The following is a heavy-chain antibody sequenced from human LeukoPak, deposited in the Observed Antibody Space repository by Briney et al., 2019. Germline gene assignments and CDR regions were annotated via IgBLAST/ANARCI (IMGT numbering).Heavy chain of an antibody. D-gene: IGHD2-21*02. CDR2: MNPNSGNT. J-gene: IGHJ6*03. Sequence: GASVKVSCKASGYTFTSYDINWVRQATGQGLEWMGWMNPNSGNTGYAQKFQGRVTMTRNTSISTAYMELSSLRSEDTAVYYCARDSTPPKFVVVTADGPYYMDVWGKGTTVTVSS. CDR1: GYTFTSYD. CDR3: ARDSTPPKFVVVTADGPYYMDV. V-gene: IGHV1-8*01.